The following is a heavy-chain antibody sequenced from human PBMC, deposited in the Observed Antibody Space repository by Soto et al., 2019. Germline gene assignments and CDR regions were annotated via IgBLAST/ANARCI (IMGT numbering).Heavy chain of an antibody. CDR2: IYYSGST. CDR1: GGSISSSSYY. V-gene: IGHV4-39*01. D-gene: IGHD1-26*01. Sequence: SETLSLTCTVSGGSISSSSYYWGWIRQPPGKGLEWIGSIYYSGSTYYNPSLKSRVTISVDTSKNQFSLKLSSVTAADTAVYYCARLDVGATFDFDYWGQGTLVTVSS. J-gene: IGHJ4*02. CDR3: ARLDVGATFDFDY.